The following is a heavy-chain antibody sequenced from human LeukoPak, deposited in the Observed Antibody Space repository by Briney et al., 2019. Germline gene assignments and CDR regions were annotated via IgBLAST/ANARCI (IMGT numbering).Heavy chain of an antibody. D-gene: IGHD6-13*01. J-gene: IGHJ5*02. CDR3: ARAIEGAAVRFDP. Sequence: ASVKVSCKASGYTFTGYYIHWVRQAPGQGLEWMGWINPNSGGTNYAQKFQGRVTMTRDTSISTAYMELSRLRSDDTAVYYCARAIEGAAVRFDPWGQGTLVTVSS. CDR2: INPNSGGT. V-gene: IGHV1-2*02. CDR1: GYTFTGYY.